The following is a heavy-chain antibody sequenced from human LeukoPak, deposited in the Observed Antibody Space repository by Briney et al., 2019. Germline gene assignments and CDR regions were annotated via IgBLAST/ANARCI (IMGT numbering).Heavy chain of an antibody. CDR2: TYYRSKSYN. Sequence: SQTLSLTCAISGDSVSSNSAAWNWIRQSPSRGLEWLGRTYYRSKSYNDYAVSVKSPITINPDTSKNQFSLQLNSVTPEDTAIYYCARVRSDYSSSAPPDYWGQGTPVTVSS. CDR1: GDSVSSNSAA. CDR3: ARVRSDYSSSAPPDY. V-gene: IGHV6-1*01. J-gene: IGHJ4*02. D-gene: IGHD6-6*01.